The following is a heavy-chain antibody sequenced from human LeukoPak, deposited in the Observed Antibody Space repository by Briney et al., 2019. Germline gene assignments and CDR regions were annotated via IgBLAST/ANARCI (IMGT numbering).Heavy chain of an antibody. CDR3: ARTWDY. Sequence: SETLSLTRTVSGGSVSSGPHYWSWIRQPPGKGLEWIAYIHYSGSTKYNPSLKSRLTISLDTSKNQFSLHLTSVTAADTAVYFCARTWDYWGQGTLVTVSS. CDR2: IHYSGST. J-gene: IGHJ4*02. V-gene: IGHV4-61*01. CDR1: GGSVSSGPHY.